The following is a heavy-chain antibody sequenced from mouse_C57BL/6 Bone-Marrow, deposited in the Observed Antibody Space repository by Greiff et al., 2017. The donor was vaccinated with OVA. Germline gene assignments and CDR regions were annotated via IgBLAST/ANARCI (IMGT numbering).Heavy chain of an antibody. CDR1: GYTFTSYW. Sequence: VQLQQPGAELVKPGASVKLSCKASGYTFTSYWMNWVKQRPGQGLEWIGMIHPNSGSTNYNEKFKSKATLTVDKSSSTAYMQLSSLTSEDSAVYYCALITTVVAGDAMDYWGQGTSVTVSS. CDR2: IHPNSGST. V-gene: IGHV1-64*01. J-gene: IGHJ4*01. D-gene: IGHD1-1*01. CDR3: ALITTVVAGDAMDY.